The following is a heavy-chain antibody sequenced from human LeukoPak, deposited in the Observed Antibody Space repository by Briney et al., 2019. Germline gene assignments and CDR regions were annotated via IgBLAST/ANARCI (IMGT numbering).Heavy chain of an antibody. CDR1: GDSVSANGAV. D-gene: IGHD5-12*01. J-gene: IGHJ6*02. V-gene: IGHV6-1*01. CDR3: ARDQDSGYDSGYYYGMDV. CDR2: TYYRSKWYN. Sequence: SQTLSLTCAISGDSVSANGAVWNWIRQSPSRGLEWLGRTYYRSKWYNDYAVSVKSRITINPDTSKNQFSLQLNSVTPEDTAVYYCARDQDSGYDSGYYYGMDVWGQGTTVTVSS.